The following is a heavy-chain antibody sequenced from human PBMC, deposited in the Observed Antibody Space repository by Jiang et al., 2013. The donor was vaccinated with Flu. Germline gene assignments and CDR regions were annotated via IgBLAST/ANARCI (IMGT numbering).Heavy chain of an antibody. J-gene: IGHJ1*01. D-gene: IGHD3-22*01. CDR3: AKVLGYYDSSGYHPTYFQH. Sequence: VQLVESGGGLVQPGGSLRLSCAASGFTFSSYAMSWVRQAPGKGLEWVSAISGSGGSTYCADSVKGRFTISRDNSKNTLYLQMNSLRAEDTAVYYCAKVLGYYDSSGYHPTYFQHWGQGTLVTVSS. CDR2: ISGSGGST. V-gene: IGHV3-23*04. CDR1: GFTFSSYA.